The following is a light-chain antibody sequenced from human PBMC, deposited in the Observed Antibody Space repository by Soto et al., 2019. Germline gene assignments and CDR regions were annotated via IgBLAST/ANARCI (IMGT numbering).Light chain of an antibody. CDR1: QTVRNNY. CDR2: DAS. Sequence: VLTQSPATLSLSPGERATLSGLASQTVRNNYLAWYQQKPGQAPRLLIYDASSRATGIPDRFSGGGSGTDFTLTISRLEPEDFGVYFCQQYDNWPLTFGQGTRLEIK. V-gene: IGKV3D-20*02. J-gene: IGKJ5*01. CDR3: QQYDNWPLT.